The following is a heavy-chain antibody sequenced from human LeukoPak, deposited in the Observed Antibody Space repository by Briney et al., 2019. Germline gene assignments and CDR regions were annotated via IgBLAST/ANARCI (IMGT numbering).Heavy chain of an antibody. J-gene: IGHJ4*02. V-gene: IGHV1-18*01. D-gene: IGHD1-20*01. CDR2: ISAYNGNT. CDR3: ARGRLYNYYFDY. Sequence: ASVKVSCKASGYTFTSCGISWVRQAPGQGLEWMGWISAYNGNTNYAQKLQGRVTMATDTSTSTAYMELRSLRSDDTAVYYCARGRLYNYYFDYWGQGTLVTVSS. CDR1: GYTFTSCG.